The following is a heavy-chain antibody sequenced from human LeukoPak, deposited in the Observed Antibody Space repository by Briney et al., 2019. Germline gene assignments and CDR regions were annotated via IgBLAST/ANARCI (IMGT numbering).Heavy chain of an antibody. V-gene: IGHV3-23*01. Sequence: GGSLRLSCAASGFTFSSYGMSWVRQAPGKGLEWVSAISGSADSTYYADSVKGRFTISRDSAQDSVFLQMNSLSTDDTAVYYCARMNYVSSGWGAPFDDWGQGTLVTVSS. J-gene: IGHJ4*02. CDR1: GFTFSSYG. CDR3: ARMNYVSSGWGAPFDD. CDR2: ISGSADST. D-gene: IGHD1-7*01.